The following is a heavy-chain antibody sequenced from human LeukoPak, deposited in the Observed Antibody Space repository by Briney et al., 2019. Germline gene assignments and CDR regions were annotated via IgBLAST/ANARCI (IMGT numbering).Heavy chain of an antibody. CDR1: GFTFSSYS. J-gene: IGHJ4*02. V-gene: IGHV3-48*04. CDR2: ISSSSSTI. Sequence: PGGSLRLSCAASGFTFSSYSMNWVRQAPGKGLEWVSYISSSSSTIYYADSVKGRFTISRDNAKNSLYLQMNSLRAEDTAVYYCARERGYSYGSVYYFDYWGQGTLVTVSS. CDR3: ARERGYSYGSVYYFDY. D-gene: IGHD5-18*01.